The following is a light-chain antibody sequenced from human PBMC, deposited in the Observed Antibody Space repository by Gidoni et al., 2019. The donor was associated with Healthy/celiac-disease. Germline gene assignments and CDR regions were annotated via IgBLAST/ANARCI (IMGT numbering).Light chain of an antibody. CDR2: QDS. CDR1: QLGDKY. CDR3: QAWDSSTVGV. V-gene: IGLV3-1*01. Sequence: SYELTQPPSVSVSPGQTASITCSGDQLGDKYACWYQQKPGQSPVLVIYQDSKRPSGIPERFSGSNSGNTATLTISGTQAMDEADYYCQAWDSSTVGVFGGGTKLTVL. J-gene: IGLJ3*02.